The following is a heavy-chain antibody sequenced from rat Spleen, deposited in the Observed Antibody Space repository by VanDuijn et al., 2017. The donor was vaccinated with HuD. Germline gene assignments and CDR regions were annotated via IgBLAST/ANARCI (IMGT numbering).Heavy chain of an antibody. CDR1: GFTFSDYY. CDR2: ISYDGSST. V-gene: IGHV5-29*01. D-gene: IGHD1-1*01. Sequence: EVQLVESDGGLVQPGRSLKLSCAASGFTFSDYYMAWVRQAPTKGLEWVATISYDGSSTYYRDSVKGRFTISRDNAKSTLYLQMDSLRSEDTATYYCARPPYYYSGDVGFAYWGQGTLVTVSS. CDR3: ARPPYYYSGDVGFAY. J-gene: IGHJ3*01.